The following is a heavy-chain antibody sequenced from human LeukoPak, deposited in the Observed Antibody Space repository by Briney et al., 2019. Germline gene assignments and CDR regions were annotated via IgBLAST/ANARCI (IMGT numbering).Heavy chain of an antibody. J-gene: IGHJ4*02. CDR1: GGSISSSNW. Sequence: SETLSLTCAVSGGSISSSNWWSWVRQPPGKGLEWIGEIYHSGSTNYNPSLKSRVTISVDKSKNQFSLKLSSVTAADTAVYYCARGGVHYGSGSYYYWGQGTLVTVSS. V-gene: IGHV4-4*02. CDR2: IYHSGST. CDR3: ARGGVHYGSGSYYY. D-gene: IGHD3-10*01.